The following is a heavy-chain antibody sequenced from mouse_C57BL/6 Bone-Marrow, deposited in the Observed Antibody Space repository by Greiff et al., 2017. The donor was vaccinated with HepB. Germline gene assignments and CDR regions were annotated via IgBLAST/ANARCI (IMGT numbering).Heavy chain of an antibody. Sequence: EVQVVESGGGLVKPGGSLKLSCAASGFTFSSYAMSWVRQTPEKRLEWVATISDGGSYTYYPDNVKGRFTISRDNAKNNLYLQMSHLKSEDTAMYYCARERTTVVATDYAMDYWGQGTSVTVSS. J-gene: IGHJ4*01. CDR3: ARERTTVVATDYAMDY. CDR1: GFTFSSYA. CDR2: ISDGGSYT. D-gene: IGHD1-1*01. V-gene: IGHV5-4*01.